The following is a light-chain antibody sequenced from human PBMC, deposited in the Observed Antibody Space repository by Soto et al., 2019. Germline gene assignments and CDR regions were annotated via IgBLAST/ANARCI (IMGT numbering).Light chain of an antibody. CDR2: EVS. V-gene: IGLV2-14*01. CDR1: SSDVGGYNY. CDR3: SSYTITSTLVV. J-gene: IGLJ2*01. Sequence: QSVLTQPASVSGSPGQSITISCTGTSSDVGGYNYVSWYQQHPGKAPKLMIYEVSSRPSGVSTRFSGSRSGNTASLTISGLQADDEADYYCSSYTITSTLVVFGGGTKVTVL.